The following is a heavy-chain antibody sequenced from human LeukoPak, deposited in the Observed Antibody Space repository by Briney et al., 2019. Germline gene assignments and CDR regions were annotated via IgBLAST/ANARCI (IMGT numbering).Heavy chain of an antibody. CDR1: GFTFSSYA. J-gene: IGHJ4*02. CDR2: ISYDGSNK. D-gene: IGHD3-22*01. Sequence: PGGSLRLSCAASGFTFSSYAMSWVRQAPGKGLEWVAVISYDGSNKYYADSVKGRFTISRDNSKNTLYLQMNSLRAEDTAVYYCASTYYYDSSGYSGYWGQGTLVTVSS. V-gene: IGHV3-30-3*01. CDR3: ASTYYYDSSGYSGY.